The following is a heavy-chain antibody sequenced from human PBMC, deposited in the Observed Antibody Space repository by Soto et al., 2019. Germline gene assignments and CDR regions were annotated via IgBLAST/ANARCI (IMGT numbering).Heavy chain of an antibody. CDR3: ARGSSGGGYFDF. Sequence: QVQLVESGGGVVQPGSSLRLSCAASGFTFSRFGIHWVRQAPGKGLEWVAVIWYDGSKIFYADSVKGRFIMSRDNSKDTVSLQMDSPRAEDTAVYYCARGSSGGGYFDFWGQGTLVTVSS. J-gene: IGHJ4*02. V-gene: IGHV3-33*01. D-gene: IGHD6-13*01. CDR2: IWYDGSKI. CDR1: GFTFSRFG.